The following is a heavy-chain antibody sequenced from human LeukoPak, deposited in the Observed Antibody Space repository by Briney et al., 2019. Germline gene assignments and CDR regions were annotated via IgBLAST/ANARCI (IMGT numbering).Heavy chain of an antibody. D-gene: IGHD1-26*01. V-gene: IGHV3-23*01. CDR1: GFTFSSYA. Sequence: GGSLRLSCVVSGFTFSSYAMSWLRQAPGKGLEWVSGISGSGGSTYYADSVKGRFTISRDNSKNTLYLQMNSLRAEDTAVYYCAKNIGRYEEWGQGTLVTVSS. CDR2: ISGSGGST. CDR3: AKNIGRYEE. J-gene: IGHJ4*02.